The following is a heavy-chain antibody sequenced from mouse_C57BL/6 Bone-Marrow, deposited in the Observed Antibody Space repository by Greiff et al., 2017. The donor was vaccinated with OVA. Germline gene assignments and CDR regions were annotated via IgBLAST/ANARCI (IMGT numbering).Heavy chain of an antibody. J-gene: IGHJ1*03. CDR2: IYPGNSDT. V-gene: IGHV1-5*01. Sequence: EVKVVESGTVLARPGASVKMSCKTSGYTFTSYWMHWVKQRPGQGLEWIGAIYPGNSDTSYNQKFKGKAKLTAVTSASTAYMELSSLTNEDSAVYYCTRSGIYYYGSSPYFDVWGTGTTVTVSS. CDR1: GYTFTSYW. CDR3: TRSGIYYYGSSPYFDV. D-gene: IGHD1-1*01.